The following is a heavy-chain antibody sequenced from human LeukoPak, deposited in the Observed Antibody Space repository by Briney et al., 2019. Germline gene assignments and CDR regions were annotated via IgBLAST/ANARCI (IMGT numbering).Heavy chain of an antibody. CDR3: ARGPYSYDSSGAFDI. V-gene: IGHV4-38-2*02. D-gene: IGHD3-22*01. CDR2: INYSGST. Sequence: SETLSLTCTVSGYSIRSGYQWGWIRQPPGKGLEWIGSINYSGSTYDNPSLKSRVTISVDTSKNQFSLKLSSVTAADTAVYFCARGPYSYDSSGAFDIWGQGTMVTVSS. CDR1: GYSIRSGYQ. J-gene: IGHJ3*02.